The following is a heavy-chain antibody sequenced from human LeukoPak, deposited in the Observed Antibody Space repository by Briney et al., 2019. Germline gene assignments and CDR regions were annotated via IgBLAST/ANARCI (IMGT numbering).Heavy chain of an antibody. CDR1: GFTFSSYS. V-gene: IGHV3-21*06. D-gene: IGHD2-15*01. J-gene: IGHJ2*01. Sequence: GGSLRLSCAASGFTFSSYSMNWVRQAPGKGLEWVSYISSSRSYIYYADSVKSRFTISRDNAKNSLYLQMNSLRAEDTAVYYCARVGGSGYFDLWGRGTLVTVSS. CDR2: ISSSRSYI. CDR3: ARVGGSGYFDL.